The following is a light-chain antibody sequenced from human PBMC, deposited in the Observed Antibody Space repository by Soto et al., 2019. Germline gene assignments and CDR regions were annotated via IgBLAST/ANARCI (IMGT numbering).Light chain of an antibody. J-gene: IGLJ2*01. CDR1: SGHSSYA. V-gene: IGLV4-69*01. CDR2: LNSDGSH. Sequence: QLVLTQSPSASASLGASVKLTCTLSSGHSSYAIAWHQQQPEKGPRYLMKLNSDGSHSKGDGIPDRFSGSSSWAERYLTISSLPSEDEADYCCQTGGTGIGVFGGGTKLTVL. CDR3: QTGGTGIGV.